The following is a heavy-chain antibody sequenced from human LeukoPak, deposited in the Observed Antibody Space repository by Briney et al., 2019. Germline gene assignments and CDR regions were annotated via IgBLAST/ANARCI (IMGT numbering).Heavy chain of an antibody. CDR2: IFGGGST. Sequence: GGSLRLSCEASGFTVSTNCMSWVRQAPGKGLEWVSVIFGGGSTYYADSVKGRFTIFRDNSKNTLYLQMNSLRAEDTAVYYCVRDGYNYGSVFDYWGQGTLVTVSS. V-gene: IGHV3-53*01. CDR3: VRDGYNYGSVFDY. D-gene: IGHD5-18*01. J-gene: IGHJ4*02. CDR1: GFTVSTNC.